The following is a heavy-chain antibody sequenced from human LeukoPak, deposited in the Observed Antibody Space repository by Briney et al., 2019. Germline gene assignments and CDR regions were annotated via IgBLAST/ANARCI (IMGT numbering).Heavy chain of an antibody. D-gene: IGHD2-15*01. V-gene: IGHV3-30-3*01. CDR2: ISYDGSNK. CDR1: GFTFSSYA. J-gene: IGHJ4*02. CDR3: ARQGSVVAANFDY. Sequence: GGSLRLSCAASGFTFSSYAMHWVRQAPGKGLEWVAVISYDGSNKYYADSVKGRFTISRDNTKNTLYLQMNSLGGVDTAVFYCARQGSVVAANFDYWGQGTLVTVSS.